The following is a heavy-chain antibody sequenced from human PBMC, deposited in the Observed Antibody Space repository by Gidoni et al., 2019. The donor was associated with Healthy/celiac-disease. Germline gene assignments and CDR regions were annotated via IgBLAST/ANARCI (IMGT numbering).Heavy chain of an antibody. D-gene: IGHD2-2*03. Sequence: TSYADSVKGRFTISRDNAKNTLYLQMNSLRAEDTAVYYCARDHVDIVVVPAAYYYYGMDVWGQGTTVTVSS. CDR3: ARDHVDIVVVPAAYYYYGMDV. J-gene: IGHJ6*02. CDR2: T. V-gene: IGHV3-74*01.